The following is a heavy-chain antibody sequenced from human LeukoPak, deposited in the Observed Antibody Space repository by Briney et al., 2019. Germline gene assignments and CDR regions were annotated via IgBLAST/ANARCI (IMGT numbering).Heavy chain of an antibody. Sequence: PGGSLRLSCAASGFTFSSYSMNWVRQAPGKGLEWVSSISSSSSYIYYADSVKGRFTISRDNAKNSLYLQMSSLRVEDSAVYYCARGDYFDRAFDVWGQGTMVTVS. D-gene: IGHD3-22*01. J-gene: IGHJ3*01. V-gene: IGHV3-21*01. CDR2: ISSSSSYI. CDR1: GFTFSSYS. CDR3: ARGDYFDRAFDV.